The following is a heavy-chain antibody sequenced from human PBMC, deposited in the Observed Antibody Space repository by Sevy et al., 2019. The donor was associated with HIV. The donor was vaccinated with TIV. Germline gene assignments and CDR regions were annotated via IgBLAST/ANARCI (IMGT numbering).Heavy chain of an antibody. CDR3: TPCYYDSSGYYYHDAFDI. CDR1: GFTFSNAW. Sequence: GGSLRLSCAASGFTFSNAWMSWVRQAPGKGLEWVGRIKSKTDGGTTDYAAPVKGRFTISRDDSKNTRYLQMNSLKTEETAVYYCTPCYYDSSGYYYHDAFDIWGQGTMVTVSS. D-gene: IGHD3-22*01. CDR2: IKSKTDGGTT. V-gene: IGHV3-15*01. J-gene: IGHJ3*02.